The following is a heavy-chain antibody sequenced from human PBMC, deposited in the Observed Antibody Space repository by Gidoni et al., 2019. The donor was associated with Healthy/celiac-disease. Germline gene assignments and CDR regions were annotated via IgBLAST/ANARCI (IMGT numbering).Heavy chain of an antibody. CDR3: ARVVFGDPMDV. Sequence: QVQLVQSGAEVKKPGASVKVSCKASGYTFTSYAMHWVRQPPGQRFEWMGWINAGNGNTKYSQKFQGRVTITRDTSASTAYMELSSLRSEDTAVYYCARVVFGDPMDVWGQGTTVTVSS. D-gene: IGHD3-10*01. CDR1: GYTFTSYA. J-gene: IGHJ6*02. CDR2: INAGNGNT. V-gene: IGHV1-3*01.